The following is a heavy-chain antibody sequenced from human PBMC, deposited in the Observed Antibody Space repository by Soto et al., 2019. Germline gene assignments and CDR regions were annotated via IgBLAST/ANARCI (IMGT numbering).Heavy chain of an antibody. CDR2: ISSSSSYI. J-gene: IGHJ3*02. D-gene: IGHD3-22*01. Sequence: GGSLRLSCAASGFTFSSYSMNWVRQAPGKGLEWVSSISSSSSYIYYADSVKGRFTISRDNAKNSLYLQMNSLRAEDTAVHYCARDKRYYYDSSNHDAFDIWGQGTMVTVSS. CDR3: ARDKRYYYDSSNHDAFDI. CDR1: GFTFSSYS. V-gene: IGHV3-21*01.